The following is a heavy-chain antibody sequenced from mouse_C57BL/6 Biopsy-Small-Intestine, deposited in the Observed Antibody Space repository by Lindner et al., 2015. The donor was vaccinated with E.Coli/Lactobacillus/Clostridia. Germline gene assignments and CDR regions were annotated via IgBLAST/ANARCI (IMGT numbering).Heavy chain of an antibody. J-gene: IGHJ2*01. CDR3: ARKSYGPYYFDY. CDR2: IYPGDGDT. CDR1: GYAFSSSW. D-gene: IGHD1-1*01. V-gene: IGHV1-82*01. Sequence: VQLQESGPELVKPGASVKISCKASGYAFSSSWMNWVKQRPGKGLEWIGRIYPGDGDTNYNGKFKGKATLTADKSSSTAYMQLSSLTSEDSAVYFCARKSYGPYYFDYWGQGTTLTVSS.